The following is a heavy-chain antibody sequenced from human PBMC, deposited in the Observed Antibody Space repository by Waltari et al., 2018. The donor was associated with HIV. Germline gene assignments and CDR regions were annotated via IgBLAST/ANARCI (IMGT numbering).Heavy chain of an antibody. Sequence: QVQLQQWGAGLLKPSETLSLTCAVYGGSFSGYYWSWIRQPPGKGLEWIGEINHSGSTNYNPSLKSRVTISVDTSKNQFSLKLSSVTAADTAVYYCARTVFSSWYDWFDPWGQGTLVTVSS. V-gene: IGHV4-34*01. CDR2: INHSGST. CDR3: ARTVFSSWYDWFDP. J-gene: IGHJ5*02. D-gene: IGHD6-13*01. CDR1: GGSFSGYY.